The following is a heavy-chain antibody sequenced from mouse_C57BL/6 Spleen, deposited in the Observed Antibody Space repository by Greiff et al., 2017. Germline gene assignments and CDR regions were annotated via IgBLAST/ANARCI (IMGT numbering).Heavy chain of an antibody. CDR3: ANYYSNDEGYAMDY. Sequence: VQLQQSGAELAKPGASVKLSCKASGYTFTSYWMHWVKQRPGQGLEWIGYINPSSGYTKYNQKFKDKATLTADKSSSTAYLQLSSLTDEDSAVYYCANYYSNDEGYAMDYWGQGTSVTVSS. J-gene: IGHJ4*01. CDR1: GYTFTSYW. CDR2: INPSSGYT. D-gene: IGHD2-5*01. V-gene: IGHV1-7*01.